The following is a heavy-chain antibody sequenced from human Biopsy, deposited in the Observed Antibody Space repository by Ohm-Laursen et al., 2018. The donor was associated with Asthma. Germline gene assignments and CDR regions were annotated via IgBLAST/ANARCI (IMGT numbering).Heavy chain of an antibody. CDR1: GFTFGDYW. CDR2: IKHDGSEK. V-gene: IGHV3-7*01. J-gene: IGHJ1*01. Sequence: GQTLSLTCAASGFTFGDYWMSWVCQVPGKGLEWVANIKHDGSEKNHVDSLKGRFTISRDNAKNSLHLQMNSLRAEDTAVYYCARTFHFWSPYHAEHYQLWGQGTLVTVSS. D-gene: IGHD3-3*02. CDR3: ARTFHFWSPYHAEHYQL.